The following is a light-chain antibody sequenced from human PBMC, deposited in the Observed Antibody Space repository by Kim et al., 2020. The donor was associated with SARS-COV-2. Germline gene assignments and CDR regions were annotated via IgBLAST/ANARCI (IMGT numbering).Light chain of an antibody. V-gene: IGKV1-33*01. CDR1: HDIRNS. CDR2: DES. Sequence: ASIGDRVIITCQASHDIRNSLNWYQPKPGRAPKLLVYDESNLETGVPSRFSGGRSGTDFNLTISSLQSEDFATYYCQQSDNLPFTFGPGTKVDIK. J-gene: IGKJ3*01. CDR3: QQSDNLPFT.